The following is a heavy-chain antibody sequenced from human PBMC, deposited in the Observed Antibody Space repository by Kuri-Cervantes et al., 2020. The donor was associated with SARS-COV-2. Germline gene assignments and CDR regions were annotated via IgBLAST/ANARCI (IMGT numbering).Heavy chain of an antibody. CDR1: GGSISSSSYY. CDR3: AMMGTRYYDFWSGYQTPPIFDY. CDR2: IYYSGST. Sequence: SETLSLTCTVSGGSISSSSYYWGWIRQPPGKGLEWIGSIYYSGSTYYNPSLKSRVTISVDTSKNQFSLKLSSVTAADTAVYYCAMMGTRYYDFWSGYQTPPIFDYWGQGTLVTVSS. V-gene: IGHV4-39*01. J-gene: IGHJ4*02. D-gene: IGHD3-3*01.